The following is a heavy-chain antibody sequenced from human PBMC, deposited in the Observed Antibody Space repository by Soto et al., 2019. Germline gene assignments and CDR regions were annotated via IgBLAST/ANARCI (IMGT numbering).Heavy chain of an antibody. D-gene: IGHD2-15*01. Sequence: PSETLSLTCTVSGGSISSSSYYWGWIRQPPGKGLEWIGSIYYSGSTYYNPSLKSRVTISVDTSKNQFSLRLSSVTAADTAVYYCARRSGGSSYFDYWGQGTLVTVSS. CDR1: GGSISSSSYY. J-gene: IGHJ4*02. V-gene: IGHV4-39*01. CDR2: IYYSGST. CDR3: ARRSGGSSYFDY.